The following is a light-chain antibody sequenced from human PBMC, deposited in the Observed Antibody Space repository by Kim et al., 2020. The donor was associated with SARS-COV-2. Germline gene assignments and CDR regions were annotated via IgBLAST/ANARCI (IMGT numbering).Light chain of an antibody. J-gene: IGKJ4*01. V-gene: IGKV1-NL1*01. CDR3: QQYYTTPLT. CDR2: GAS. CDR1: ITYS. Sequence: ITYSLAWYQQRPRKAPKLLLYGASRLERAVPSTFSGGGSGTNFTLTISSLQAEDFATYYCQQYYTTPLTFGGGTTVEIK.